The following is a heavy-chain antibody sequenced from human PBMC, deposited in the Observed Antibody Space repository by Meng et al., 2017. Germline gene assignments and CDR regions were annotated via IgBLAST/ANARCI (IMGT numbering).Heavy chain of an antibody. CDR3: ARPSGLLRYFDWLETFTFDY. V-gene: IGHV7-4-1*02. J-gene: IGHJ4*02. D-gene: IGHD3-9*01. CDR2: INTNTGNP. Sequence: ASVKVSCKASGYTFTSYAMNWVRQAPGQGLEWMGWINTNTGNPTYAQGFTGRFVFSLDTSVSTAYLQISSLKAEDTAVYYCARPSGLLRYFDWLETFTFDYWGQGTLVTVSS. CDR1: GYTFTSYA.